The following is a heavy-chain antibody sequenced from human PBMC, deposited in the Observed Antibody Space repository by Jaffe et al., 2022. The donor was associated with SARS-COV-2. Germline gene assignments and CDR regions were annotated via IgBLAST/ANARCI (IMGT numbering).Heavy chain of an antibody. Sequence: EVQLLESGGGSVQPGGSLRLSCAASGFTFSSYALSWVRQAPGKGLEWVSGISGSGGSTYYADSVKGRFTISRDNSKNTLYLQMNSLRDEDTAVYYCAELYTLGNWGQGTLVTVSS. CDR1: GFTFSSYA. CDR2: ISGSGGST. V-gene: IGHV3-23*01. J-gene: IGHJ4*02. D-gene: IGHD2-2*02. CDR3: AELYTLGN.